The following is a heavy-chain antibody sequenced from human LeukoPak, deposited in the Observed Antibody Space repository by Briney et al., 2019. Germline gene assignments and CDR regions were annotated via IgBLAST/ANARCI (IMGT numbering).Heavy chain of an antibody. CDR3: ARPQRIGGALY. V-gene: IGHV1-2*02. D-gene: IGHD3-16*01. CDR2: INPNSGDT. Sequence: ASVKVSCKTSGYTFSDYYIHWIRQSPGQGLEWVGWINPNSGDTDYAQKFQGRVTATRDTSISTAYTELGRLRSDDTAVYYCARPQRIGGALYWGQGTLVTVSS. J-gene: IGHJ4*02. CDR1: GYTFSDYY.